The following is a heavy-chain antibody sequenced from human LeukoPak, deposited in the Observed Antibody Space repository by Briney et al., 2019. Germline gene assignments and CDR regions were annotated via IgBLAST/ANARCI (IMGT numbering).Heavy chain of an antibody. CDR3: AKDTNGYSSSWPIDY. Sequence: GGSLRLSCAASGFTFSSCAMSWVRQAPGKGLEWVSAISGSGGSTYYADSVKGRFTISRDNSKNTLYLQMNSLRAEDTVVYYCAKDTNGYSSSWPIDYWGQGTLVTVSS. J-gene: IGHJ4*02. CDR1: GFTFSSCA. V-gene: IGHV3-23*01. D-gene: IGHD6-13*01. CDR2: ISGSGGST.